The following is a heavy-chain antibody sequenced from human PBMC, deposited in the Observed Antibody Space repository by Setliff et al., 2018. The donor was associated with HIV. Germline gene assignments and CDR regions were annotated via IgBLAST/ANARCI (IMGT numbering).Heavy chain of an antibody. CDR1: GFTFSNFY. Sequence: PGGSLRLSCIASGFTFSNFYMSWVRQAPGKGLEWVATIKEDGTEKYYVDSVKGRFTITRDNAHNSLYLQMNNLRAGDSARYYCAGGSAGLDYWGQGTLVTVSS. CDR2: IKEDGTEK. CDR3: AGGSAGLDY. D-gene: IGHD6-13*01. V-gene: IGHV3-7*03. J-gene: IGHJ4*02.